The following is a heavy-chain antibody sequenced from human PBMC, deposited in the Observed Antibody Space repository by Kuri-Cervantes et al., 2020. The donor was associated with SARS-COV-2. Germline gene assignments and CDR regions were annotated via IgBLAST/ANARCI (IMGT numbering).Heavy chain of an antibody. V-gene: IGHV3-33*08. CDR3: ARAVYNSGLFDF. J-gene: IGHJ4*02. Sequence: GSPKITRAASGFTFSSYSMHWVRQAPGKGPEWVAGLWEDGYNEKYADSVKGRFSISRDNSKKMLYLQMNSLGDEDTAVYYCARAVYNSGLFDFWGQGTLVTVSS. D-gene: IGHD2-8*01. CDR2: LWEDGYNE. CDR1: GFTFSSYS.